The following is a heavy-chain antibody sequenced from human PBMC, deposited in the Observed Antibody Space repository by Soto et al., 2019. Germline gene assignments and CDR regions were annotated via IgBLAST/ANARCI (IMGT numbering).Heavy chain of an antibody. CDR3: ARGKQQLAYDAFDV. CDR2: IDPSDSYT. D-gene: IGHD6-13*01. CDR1: GYSFSSYW. Sequence: PVESMTIWCKGSGYSFSSYWISWVRQMPGKGLEWMGRIDPSDSYTNYSPSFQGHVTISADRSISTAYLQWSSLKASDTAMYYCARGKQQLAYDAFDVWGQGTMVTVSS. V-gene: IGHV5-10-1*01. J-gene: IGHJ3*01.